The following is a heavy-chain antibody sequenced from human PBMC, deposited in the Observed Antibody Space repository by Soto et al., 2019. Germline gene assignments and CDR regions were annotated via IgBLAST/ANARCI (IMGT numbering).Heavy chain of an antibody. CDR1: GGSISSYY. Sequence: SETLSLTCTVSGGSISSYYWSWIRQPPGKGLEWIGYIYYSGSTNYSPSLKSRVTISVDTSKNQFSLKLSSVTAADTAVYYCARVSNRDIVNVVGSHYYMDVWGKGTTVTVSS. D-gene: IGHD2-15*01. J-gene: IGHJ6*03. V-gene: IGHV4-59*01. CDR2: IYYSGST. CDR3: ARVSNRDIVNVVGSHYYMDV.